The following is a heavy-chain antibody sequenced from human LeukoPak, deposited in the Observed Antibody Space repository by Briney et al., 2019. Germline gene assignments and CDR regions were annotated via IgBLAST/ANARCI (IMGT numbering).Heavy chain of an antibody. CDR3: AKDGDYGDYGSLSYYYYYYGMDV. CDR1: GFTFSSYA. D-gene: IGHD4-17*01. V-gene: IGHV3-30*04. J-gene: IGHJ6*04. Sequence: GGSLRLSCAASGFTFSSYAMQWVRQAPGKGLEWVAVISYDGSNKYYADSVKGRFTISRDNSKNTLYLQMNSLRAEDTAVYYCAKDGDYGDYGSLSYYYYYYGMDVWGKGTTVTVSS. CDR2: ISYDGSNK.